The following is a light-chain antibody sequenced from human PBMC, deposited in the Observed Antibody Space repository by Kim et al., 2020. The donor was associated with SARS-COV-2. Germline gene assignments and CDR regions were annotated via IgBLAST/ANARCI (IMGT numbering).Light chain of an antibody. V-gene: IGKV1-39*01. J-gene: IGKJ3*01. Sequence: DIQMTQSPSSLSASVGDRVTITCRTTQSISSHLNWYQQKPGRAPKLLISAASTLQGGVPSRFSGSGSETDFTLTISSLQPDEFATYFSQQSNITPRTFGPGTKVDIK. CDR3: QQSNITPRT. CDR2: AAS. CDR1: QSISSH.